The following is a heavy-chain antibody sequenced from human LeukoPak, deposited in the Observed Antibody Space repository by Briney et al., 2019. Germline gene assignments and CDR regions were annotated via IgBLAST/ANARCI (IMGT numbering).Heavy chain of an antibody. D-gene: IGHD3-10*01. CDR2: ICYSGST. CDR3: ARGGVNYKIAGP. Sequence: SETLSLTCSVSGGSITSYYWTWIRQPPRKGLEWIGYICYSGSTSYNPSLKSRVTISVDTSKNQFSLKLSSVTAADTAVYYCARGGVNYKIAGPWGQGALVTVSS. J-gene: IGHJ5*02. V-gene: IGHV4-59*01. CDR1: GGSITSYY.